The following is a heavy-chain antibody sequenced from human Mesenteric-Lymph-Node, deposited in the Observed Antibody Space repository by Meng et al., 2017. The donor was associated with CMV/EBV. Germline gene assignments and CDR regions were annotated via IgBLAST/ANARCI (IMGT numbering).Heavy chain of an antibody. V-gene: IGHV3-7*01. D-gene: IGHD2-2*01. CDR1: GFTFSSYW. Sequence: GESLKISCAASGFTFSSYWMSWVRQAPGKGLEWVANIKQDGSEKYYVDSVKGRFTISRDNAKNSLHLQMNSLRAEDTAVYYCARDNYYRLLYYYYYGMDVWGQGTTVTVSS. CDR2: IKQDGSEK. CDR3: ARDNYYRLLYYYYYGMDV. J-gene: IGHJ6*02.